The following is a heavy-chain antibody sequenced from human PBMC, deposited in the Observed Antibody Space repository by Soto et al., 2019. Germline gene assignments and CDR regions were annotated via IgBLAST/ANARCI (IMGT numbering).Heavy chain of an antibody. Sequence: QVQLVQSGAEVKKPGASVKVSCKASGYTFTTYGISWVRQAPGQGLEWMGWISTYNVNTNYAQKLQGRVTMTTDTSTSTAYMELRSLRSDDTAVYYCAGDREYYWNYNWFDPWGQGTLVTVSS. CDR1: GYTFTTYG. D-gene: IGHD1-7*01. J-gene: IGHJ5*02. CDR3: AGDREYYWNYNWFDP. CDR2: ISTYNVNT. V-gene: IGHV1-18*01.